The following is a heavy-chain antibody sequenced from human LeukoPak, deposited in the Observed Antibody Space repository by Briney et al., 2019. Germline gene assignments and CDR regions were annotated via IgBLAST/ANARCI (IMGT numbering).Heavy chain of an antibody. Sequence: KPGGSLRLSCAASGFTVSSNYMGWVRQAPGKGLEWIGSIYYSGTTYYNPSLKSRVTISVDTSKNQFSLKLSSVTAADTAVYYCARDGVDYYDSSGPLVDWGQGALVTVSS. CDR2: IYYSGTT. J-gene: IGHJ4*02. D-gene: IGHD3-22*01. CDR3: ARDGVDYYDSSGPLVD. V-gene: IGHV4-39*07. CDR1: GFTVSSNY.